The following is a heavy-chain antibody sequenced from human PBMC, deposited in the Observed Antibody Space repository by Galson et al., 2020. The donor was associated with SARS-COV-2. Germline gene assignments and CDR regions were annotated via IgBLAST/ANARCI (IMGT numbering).Heavy chain of an antibody. D-gene: IGHD6-19*01. CDR2: ISYDGSNK. CDR3: AKDANSRRHFRGWIYYYYGMDV. V-gene: IGHV3-30*18. J-gene: IGHJ6*02. Sequence: GGSLRLSCAASGFTFSSYGMHWVRQAPGKGLEWVAVISYDGSNKYYADSVKGRFTISRDNSKNTLYLQMNSLRAEDTAVYYCAKDANSRRHFRGWIYYYYGMDVWGQGTTVTVSS. CDR1: GFTFSSYG.